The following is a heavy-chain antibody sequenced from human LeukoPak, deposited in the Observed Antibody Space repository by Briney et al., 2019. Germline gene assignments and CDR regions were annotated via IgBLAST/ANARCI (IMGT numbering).Heavy chain of an antibody. V-gene: IGHV1-18*01. J-gene: IGHJ5*02. CDR3: AKDFRFYYYDSSGYGWFDP. CDR1: GYTFTSYA. Sequence: ASVKVSCKASGYTFTSYAMNWVRQAPGQGLEWMGWISAYNGNTNYAQKFQGRVTMTTDTSTNTAYMDLRSLRSDDTAVYYCAKDFRFYYYDSSGYGWFDPWGQGTLVTVSS. CDR2: ISAYNGNT. D-gene: IGHD3-22*01.